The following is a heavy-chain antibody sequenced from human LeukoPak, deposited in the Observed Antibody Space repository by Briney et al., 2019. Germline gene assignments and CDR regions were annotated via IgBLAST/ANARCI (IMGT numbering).Heavy chain of an antibody. CDR1: GFSFSRYW. V-gene: IGHV3-7*01. CDR3: AGGAGWTSDM. J-gene: IGHJ3*02. D-gene: IGHD6-19*01. Sequence: GGSLRLSCAASGFSFSRYWMNWVRQAPGKGLEWLAIIKQDGSEIYYVDSVKGRFTISRDNAQNLVYLQLNSLRGDDTAVYYCAGGAGWTSDMWGQGTLVIVSS. CDR2: IKQDGSEI.